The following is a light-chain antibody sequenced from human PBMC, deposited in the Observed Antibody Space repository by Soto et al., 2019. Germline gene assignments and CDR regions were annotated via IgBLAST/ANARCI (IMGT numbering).Light chain of an antibody. CDR2: EVT. CDR3: SSNAGGPWL. Sequence: QSVLTQPASVSGSPGQSITISCTGSSSDVGNDNLVSWYQQHPDKAPKLIIYEVTRRPSGVTGRFSGSKSGNTASLTISGLQAEDEADYYCSSNAGGPWLFGGGTKVTVL. V-gene: IGLV2-23*02. CDR1: SSDVGNDNL. J-gene: IGLJ3*02.